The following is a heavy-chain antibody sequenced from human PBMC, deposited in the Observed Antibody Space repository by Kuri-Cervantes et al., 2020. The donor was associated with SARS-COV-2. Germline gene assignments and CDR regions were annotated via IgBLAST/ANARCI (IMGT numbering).Heavy chain of an antibody. CDR2: ILYDGSDK. CDR1: EFNFRYYG. CDR3: ARGAAAADYFFYGMDV. D-gene: IGHD6-13*01. V-gene: IGHV3-30*03. Sequence: SLKISCVASEFNFRYYGMYWVRQAPGKGLEWVTLILYDGSDKYYADSVKGRFTISRDNSKSTLFLQMNSLRAEDTAEYYCARGAAAADYFFYGMDVWGRGTTVTVSS. J-gene: IGHJ6*02.